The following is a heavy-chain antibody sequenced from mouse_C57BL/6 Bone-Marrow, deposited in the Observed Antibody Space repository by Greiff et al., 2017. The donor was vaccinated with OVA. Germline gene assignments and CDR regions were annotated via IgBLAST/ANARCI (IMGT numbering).Heavy chain of an antibody. CDR3: SSFFTAPARRGVYYAMDY. CDR2: IHPNSGST. CDR1: GYTFTSYW. J-gene: IGHJ4*01. V-gene: IGHV1-64*01. Sequence: QVQLQQPGAELVKPGASVKLSCKASGYTFTSYWMHWVKQRPGQGLEWIGMIHPNSGSTNYNEKFKSKATLTVDKSSSTAYMQLSSLTSEDSAVYYCSSFFTAPARRGVYYAMDYWGQGTSVTVSS. D-gene: IGHD3-1*01.